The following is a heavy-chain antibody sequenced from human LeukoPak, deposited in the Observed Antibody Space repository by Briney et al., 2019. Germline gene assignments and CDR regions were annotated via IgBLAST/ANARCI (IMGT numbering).Heavy chain of an antibody. D-gene: IGHD6-13*01. J-gene: IGHJ4*02. V-gene: IGHV3-23*01. CDR1: EFTFSSFA. CDR2: ITGGGDST. Sequence: GGSLRLSCAASEFTFSSFAMIWVRQALGEGLEWVSAITGGGDSTYHADSVKGRFTISRDNSKSTLYLQMNSLRVEDTAVYHCAKGSAGSRPYYFDYWGQGTLVTVSS. CDR3: AKGSAGSRPYYFDY.